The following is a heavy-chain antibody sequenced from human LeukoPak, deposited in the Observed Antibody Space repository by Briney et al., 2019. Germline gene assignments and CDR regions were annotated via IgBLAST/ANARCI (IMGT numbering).Heavy chain of an antibody. CDR1: GYTFTTYA. J-gene: IGHJ4*02. V-gene: IGHV1-3*01. Sequence: EASVKVSCKASGYTFTTYAMHWVRQAPGQRLEWMGWINAGNGNTKYSQKFQGRVTISRDTSASTAYMELSSLRSEDTAVYYCASTGIWFGELPLDYWGQGTLVTVSS. CDR2: INAGNGNT. CDR3: ASTGIWFGELPLDY. D-gene: IGHD3-10*01.